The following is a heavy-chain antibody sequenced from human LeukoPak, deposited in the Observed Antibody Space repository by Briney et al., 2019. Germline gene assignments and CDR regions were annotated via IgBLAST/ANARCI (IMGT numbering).Heavy chain of an antibody. J-gene: IGHJ4*02. CDR1: GYTFTGYY. CDR2: INPNSGGT. CDR3: ARAGVYYDSSGYYDY. Sequence: ASVKVSCKASGYTFTGYYMHWVRQAPGQGLEWMGWINPNSGGTNYAQKFRGRVTMTRDTSISTAYMELSRVRSDDTAVYYCARAGVYYDSSGYYDYWGQGTLVTVSS. D-gene: IGHD3-22*01. V-gene: IGHV1-2*02.